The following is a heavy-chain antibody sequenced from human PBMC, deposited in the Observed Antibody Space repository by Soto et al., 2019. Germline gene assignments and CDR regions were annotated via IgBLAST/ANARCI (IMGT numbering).Heavy chain of an antibody. CDR3: ASRDSGTSVDY. Sequence: LSLTCAVSGDAISSPYWWAWIRQPPGKWLEWVASIHHSGTTYYNPSLTRRGTISLDTSKNQFSLKLNSVTAADSAVYYCASRDSGTSVDYWCQGTLVT. CDR2: IHHSGTT. J-gene: IGHJ4*02. CDR1: GDAISSPYW. V-gene: IGHV4-38-2*01. D-gene: IGHD1-7*01.